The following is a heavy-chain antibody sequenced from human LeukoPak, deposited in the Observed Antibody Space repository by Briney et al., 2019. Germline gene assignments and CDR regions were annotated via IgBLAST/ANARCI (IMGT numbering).Heavy chain of an antibody. CDR1: GDSVSGNTAA. CDR2: TYYRSNWNY. D-gene: IGHD1-14*01. Sequence: QQSGPGLVNPSQTLSLTCAISGDSVSGNTAAWNRVSRSPSRGLEWLGRTYYRSNWNYDYAVSVKVRITITPDTSKNQFSLRLNSVTPDDTAIYYCARTEASGRFLDYWDLGALVTVSS. J-gene: IGHJ4*02. CDR3: ARTEASGRFLDY. V-gene: IGHV6-1*01.